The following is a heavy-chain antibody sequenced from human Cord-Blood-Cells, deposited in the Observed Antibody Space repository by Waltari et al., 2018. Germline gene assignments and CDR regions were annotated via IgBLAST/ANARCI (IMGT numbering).Heavy chain of an antibody. D-gene: IGHD6-19*01. J-gene: IGHJ6*03. CDR2: IYYSGGT. V-gene: IGHV4-39*07. CDR1: GGSISSSSYY. Sequence: QLQLQESGPGLVKPSETLSLTCTVSGGSISSSSYYWGWIRQPPGKGLEWIGSIYYSGGTYDNPSLKGRVTISVDTSKNQFSLKLSSVTAADTAVYYCARGYEGGWYSHYYYYYMDVWGKGTTVTVSS. CDR3: ARGYEGGWYSHYYYYYMDV.